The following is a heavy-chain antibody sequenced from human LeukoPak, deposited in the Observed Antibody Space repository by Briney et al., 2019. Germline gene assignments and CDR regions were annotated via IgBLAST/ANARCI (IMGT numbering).Heavy chain of an antibody. Sequence: PSETLSLTCTVSGGSISSGSYYWSWIRQPAGKGLEWIGRIYTSGSTNYNPYLKSRVTISVDTSKNQFSLKLSSVTAADTAVYYCARGLFYYDSSGYPNYFDYWGQGTLVTVSS. J-gene: IGHJ4*02. D-gene: IGHD3-22*01. CDR3: ARGLFYYDSSGYPNYFDY. CDR1: GGSISSGSYY. V-gene: IGHV4-61*02. CDR2: IYTSGST.